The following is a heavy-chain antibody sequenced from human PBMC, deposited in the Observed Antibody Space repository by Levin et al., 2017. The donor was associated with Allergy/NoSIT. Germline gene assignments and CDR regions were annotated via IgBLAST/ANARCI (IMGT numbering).Heavy chain of an antibody. Sequence: GGSLRLSCAASGFTFDDFGMHWVRQAPGKGLEWVAGISWNSGIIVYGDSVEGRFTISRDNAKNSLFLTMNSLRPEDTAFYYCAKARGSSYPPDNWGQGTLVTVSS. CDR3: AKARGSSYPPDN. CDR2: ISWNSGII. V-gene: IGHV3-9*01. D-gene: IGHD1-26*01. CDR1: GFTFDDFG. J-gene: IGHJ4*02.